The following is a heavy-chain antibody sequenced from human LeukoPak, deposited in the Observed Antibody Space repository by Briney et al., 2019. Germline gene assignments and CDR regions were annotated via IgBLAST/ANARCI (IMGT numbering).Heavy chain of an antibody. CDR2: ISSSGNTT. J-gene: IGHJ6*03. D-gene: IGHD6-19*01. V-gene: IGHV3-11*04. CDR1: GFTFSDNY. Sequence: GGSLTLSCAASGFTFSDNYLSWIRQAPAKGLERVSYISSSGNTTYNADSVKGRFSITRDNAKNSQYLQMNSLRAEDTAVYYCARLHSSGWYSGSFYFYYYMDVWGKGTTVTVSS. CDR3: ARLHSSGWYSGSFYFYYYMDV.